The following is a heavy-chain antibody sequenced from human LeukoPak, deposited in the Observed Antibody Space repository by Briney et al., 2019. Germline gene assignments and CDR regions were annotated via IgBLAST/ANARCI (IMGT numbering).Heavy chain of an antibody. D-gene: IGHD3-22*01. CDR3: ARMSYYDSSGDNWFDP. CDR1: GSTFTSYY. CDR2: MNPNSGNT. Sequence: ASVKVSCKASGSTFTSYYMHWVRQAPGQGLEWMGWMNPNSGNTGYAQKFQGRVTMTRDTSISTAYMELSSLRSEDTAVYYCARMSYYDSSGDNWFDPWGQGTLVTVSS. V-gene: IGHV1-8*02. J-gene: IGHJ5*02.